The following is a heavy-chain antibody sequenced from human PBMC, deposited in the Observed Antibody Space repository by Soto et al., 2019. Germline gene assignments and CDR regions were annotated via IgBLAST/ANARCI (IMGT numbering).Heavy chain of an antibody. CDR2: ISSSGSTI. Sequence: GGSLRLSCAASGFTFSSYEMNWVRQAPGKGLEWVSYISSSGSTIYYADSVKGRFTISRDNAKNSLYLQMNSLRAEDTAVYYCARDDYGGNSGYFQHWGQGTLVTV. D-gene: IGHD4-17*01. J-gene: IGHJ1*01. V-gene: IGHV3-48*03. CDR3: ARDDYGGNSGYFQH. CDR1: GFTFSSYE.